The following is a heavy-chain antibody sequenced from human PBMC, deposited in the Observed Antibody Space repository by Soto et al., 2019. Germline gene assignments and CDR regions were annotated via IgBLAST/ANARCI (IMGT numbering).Heavy chain of an antibody. V-gene: IGHV4-59*01. D-gene: IGHD3-10*01. CDR3: ARMDITMVRGVIMGWFDP. J-gene: IGHJ5*02. Sequence: PSETLSLTCTVSGGSISSYYWSWIRQPPGKGLEWIGYIYYSGSTNYNPSLKSRVTISVDTSKNQFSLKLSSVTAADTAVYYCARMDITMVRGVIMGWFDPWGQGTLVTVSS. CDR2: IYYSGST. CDR1: GGSISSYY.